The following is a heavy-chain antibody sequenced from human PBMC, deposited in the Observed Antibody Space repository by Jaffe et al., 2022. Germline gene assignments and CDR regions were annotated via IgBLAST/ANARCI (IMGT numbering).Heavy chain of an antibody. Sequence: EVQLVESGGGLVQPGGSLRLSCAASGFTFSSYWMHWVRQAPGKGLVWVSRINSDGSSTSYADSVKGRFTISRDNAKNTLYLQMNSLRAEDTAVYYCARDPGTGYYNGYYFDYWGQGTLVTVSS. CDR2: INSDGSST. CDR3: ARDPGTGYYNGYYFDY. D-gene: IGHD3-9*01. V-gene: IGHV3-74*01. J-gene: IGHJ4*02. CDR1: GFTFSSYW.